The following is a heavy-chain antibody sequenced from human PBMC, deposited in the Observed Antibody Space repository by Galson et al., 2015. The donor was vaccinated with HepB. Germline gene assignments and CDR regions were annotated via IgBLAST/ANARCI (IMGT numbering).Heavy chain of an antibody. Sequence: SVKVSCKASGYTLTSYGISWVRQAPGQGLEWMGWVSAYNGNTNYAQKLRGRVTMTTDTSTSTAYMELRSLRSDDTAVYYCARNEDYYDSSGYYYWGQGTLVTVSS. CDR2: VSAYNGNT. J-gene: IGHJ4*02. CDR1: GYTLTSYG. V-gene: IGHV1-18*04. CDR3: ARNEDYYDSSGYYY. D-gene: IGHD3-22*01.